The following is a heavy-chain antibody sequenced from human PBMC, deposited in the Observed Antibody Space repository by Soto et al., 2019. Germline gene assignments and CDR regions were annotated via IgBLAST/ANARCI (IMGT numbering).Heavy chain of an antibody. CDR2: ISNDDNSA. Sequence: EVHLVESGGGLVRPGGSLRLSCAASGFRFSAYWIHWVRQVPGKGLAWVSHISNDDNSATCADSVKGRFTISRDDAKNTVYLQMNSLRADDTAVYYCVIDSARTFDYWGRGTLVTVSS. V-gene: IGHV3-74*01. J-gene: IGHJ4*01. CDR3: VIDSARTFDY. D-gene: IGHD3-10*01. CDR1: GFRFSAYW.